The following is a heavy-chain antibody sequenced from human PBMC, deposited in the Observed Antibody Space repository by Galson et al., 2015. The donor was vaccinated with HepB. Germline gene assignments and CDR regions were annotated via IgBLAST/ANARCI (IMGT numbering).Heavy chain of an antibody. CDR3: ARLGRSGNHNYYYYYGMDV. D-gene: IGHD2-15*01. Sequence: PALVKPTQTLTLTCTFSGFSLSTSGMCVSWIRQPPGKALEWLALIDWDDDKYYSTSLKTRLTISKDTSKNQVVLTMTNMDPVDTATYYCARLGRSGNHNYYYYYGMDVWGQGTTVTVSS. CDR2: IDWDDDK. J-gene: IGHJ6*02. V-gene: IGHV2-70*01. CDR1: GFSLSTSGMC.